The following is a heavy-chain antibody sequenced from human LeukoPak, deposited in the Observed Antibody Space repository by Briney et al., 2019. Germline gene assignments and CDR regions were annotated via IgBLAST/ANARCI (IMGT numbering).Heavy chain of an antibody. V-gene: IGHV4-39*01. CDR3: TRRSYGSSLVY. J-gene: IGHJ4*02. Sequence: SETLSLTRSVSGGSISSGNCSWGWIRQPPEKGLEWIGNIYYSGNTYYNSSLKSRVTIFVDMSKNQLSLKLTSVTAADTAVYYCTRRSYGSSLVYWGQGTLVTVSS. D-gene: IGHD6-13*01. CDR2: IYYSGNT. CDR1: GGSISSGNCS.